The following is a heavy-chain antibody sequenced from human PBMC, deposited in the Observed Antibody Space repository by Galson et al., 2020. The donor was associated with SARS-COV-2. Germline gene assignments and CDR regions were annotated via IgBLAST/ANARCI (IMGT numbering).Heavy chain of an antibody. J-gene: IGHJ6*02. V-gene: IGHV3-30*04. D-gene: IGHD2-2*02. CDR1: GFTFSSYA. CDR3: ASGYTYYYYGMDV. Sequence: GGSLRLSCAASGFTFSSYAMHWVRQAPGKGLEWVAVISYDGSNKYYADSVKGRFTISRDNSKNTLYLQMNSLRAEDTAVYYCASGYTYYYYGMDVWGQGTTVTVSS. CDR2: ISYDGSNK.